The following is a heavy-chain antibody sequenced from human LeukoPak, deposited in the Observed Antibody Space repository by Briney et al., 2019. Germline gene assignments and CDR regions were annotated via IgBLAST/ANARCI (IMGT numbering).Heavy chain of an antibody. CDR2: ISSSSSYI. CDR3: ARGLLAAAGIDY. J-gene: IGHJ4*02. D-gene: IGHD6-13*01. Sequence: PGGSLRLSCAASGFTFSFYSMEWVRQAPGKGLEWVSSISSSSSYIHYADSVKGRFTISRDDAKKSLYLQMNSLRAEDTAVYYCARGLLAAAGIDYWGQGALVTVSS. V-gene: IGHV3-21*01. CDR1: GFTFSFYS.